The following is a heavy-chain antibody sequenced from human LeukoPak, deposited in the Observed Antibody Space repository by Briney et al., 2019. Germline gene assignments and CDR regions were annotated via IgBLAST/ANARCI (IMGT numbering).Heavy chain of an antibody. V-gene: IGHV3-23*01. CDR1: GFTFSSYA. CDR3: ARVMGYYGSGSCFDY. J-gene: IGHJ4*02. CDR2: INGGGGST. Sequence: GGSLRLSCAASGFTFSSYAMNWVRQAPGKGLEWVSGINGGGGSTYYADFVKGRFTISRDNSKNTLYLQMNSLRAEDTAVYYCARVMGYYGSGSCFDYWGQGTLVTVSS. D-gene: IGHD3-10*01.